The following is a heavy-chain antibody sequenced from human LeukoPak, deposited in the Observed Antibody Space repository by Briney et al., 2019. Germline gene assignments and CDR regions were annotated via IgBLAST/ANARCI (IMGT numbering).Heavy chain of an antibody. J-gene: IGHJ4*02. CDR3: AKDLGDSSSSFFDY. Sequence: GGSLRLSCAASGFTFSSYGMHWVRQAPGKGLEWVAVIWYDGSNKYYADSVKGRFTISRYNSKNTLYLQMNSLRAEDTAVYYCAKDLGDSSSSFFDYWGKGTLVTVSS. D-gene: IGHD6-6*01. V-gene: IGHV3-33*06. CDR2: IWYDGSNK. CDR1: GFTFSSYG.